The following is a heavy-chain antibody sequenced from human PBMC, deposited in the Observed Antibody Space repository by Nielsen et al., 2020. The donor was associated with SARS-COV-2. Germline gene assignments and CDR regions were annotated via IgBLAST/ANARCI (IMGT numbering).Heavy chain of an antibody. J-gene: IGHJ3*02. D-gene: IGHD4-17*01. V-gene: IGHV3-48*04. Sequence: GGSLRFSCAASGFTFSSYSMNWVRQAPGKGLEWVSYISSSSSTIYYADSVKGRFTISRDNAKNSLYLQMNSLRAEDTAVYYCARDHLDYGGAFDIWGQGTMVTVSS. CDR2: ISSSSSTI. CDR1: GFTFSSYS. CDR3: ARDHLDYGGAFDI.